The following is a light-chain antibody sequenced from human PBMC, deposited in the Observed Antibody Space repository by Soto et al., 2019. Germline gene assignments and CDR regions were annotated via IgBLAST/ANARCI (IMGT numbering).Light chain of an antibody. CDR2: DAS. CDR3: QQYNNWPQT. Sequence: DIQMTQSPSTLSASVGDRVTITCRASQSISSWLAWYQQKPGKAPKLLNYDASSLESGVPSRFSGSGFGTEFTLTFSSLQSEDFAVYYCQQYNNWPQTFGQGTKVDIK. V-gene: IGKV1-5*01. J-gene: IGKJ1*01. CDR1: QSISSW.